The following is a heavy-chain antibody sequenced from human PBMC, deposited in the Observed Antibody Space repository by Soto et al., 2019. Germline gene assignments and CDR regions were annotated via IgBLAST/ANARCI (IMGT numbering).Heavy chain of an antibody. J-gene: IGHJ4*02. CDR2: IKQDGSEE. Sequence: EVQLVESGGGLVQPGGSLRLSCAASGFTFSTYWMSWVRKAPGKGLEWVANIKQDGSEEYYVDSVKGRFTISRDNAKNSLYLQRTRLRGKDTAVYYGARTHGADDAWDYWGQGTVVIVSS. D-gene: IGHD2-21*01. CDR3: ARTHGADDAWDY. V-gene: IGHV3-7*04. CDR1: GFTFSTYW.